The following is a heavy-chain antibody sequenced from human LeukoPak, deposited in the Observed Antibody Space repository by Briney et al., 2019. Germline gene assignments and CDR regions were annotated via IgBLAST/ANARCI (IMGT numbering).Heavy chain of an antibody. V-gene: IGHV4-30-4*08. J-gene: IGHJ5*02. CDR1: GGSISSGGYY. D-gene: IGHD2-2*01. CDR2: IYYSGST. Sequence: PSETLSLTCTVSGGSISSGGYYWSWIRQPPGKGLEWIGYIYYSGSTYYNPSLKSRVTISVDTSKNQFSLKLSSVTAADTAVYYCARGRFLCSSTSCYDWFDPWGQGTLVTVSS. CDR3: ARGRFLCSSTSCYDWFDP.